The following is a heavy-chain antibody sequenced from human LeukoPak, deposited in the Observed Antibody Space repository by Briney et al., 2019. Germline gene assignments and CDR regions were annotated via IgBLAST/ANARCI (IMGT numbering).Heavy chain of an antibody. CDR1: GFTFSSYS. J-gene: IGHJ4*02. D-gene: IGHD3-10*01. CDR3: ARGTYGSGSYSDY. CDR2: ISSSSSYI. Sequence: GGSLRLSCAASGFTFSSYSTNWVRQAPGKGLEWVSSISSSSSYIYYADSVKGRFTISRDNAKNSPYLQMNSLRAEDTAVYYCARGTYGSGSYSDYWGQGTLVTVSS. V-gene: IGHV3-21*01.